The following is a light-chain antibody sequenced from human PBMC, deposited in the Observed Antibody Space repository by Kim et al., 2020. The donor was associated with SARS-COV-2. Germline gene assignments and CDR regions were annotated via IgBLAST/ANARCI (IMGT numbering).Light chain of an antibody. J-gene: IGLJ3*02. V-gene: IGLV2-11*01. CDR3: CSYAGSFSWV. Sequence: GQSVTISCTGTSRDVGGYGLGSWYQQFPGKAPKLIIYDVYNRPSAVPDRCSGSKSGNTASLTISGLQTEDEADYYCCSYAGSFSWVFGGGTQLTVL. CDR2: DVY. CDR1: SRDVGGYGL.